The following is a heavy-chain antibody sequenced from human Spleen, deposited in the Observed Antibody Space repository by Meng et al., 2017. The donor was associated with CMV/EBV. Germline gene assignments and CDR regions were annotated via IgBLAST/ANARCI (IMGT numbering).Heavy chain of an antibody. CDR2: ISSTSSYI. D-gene: IGHD1-26*01. Sequence: GGSLRLSCTASGFTFSDYSMNWVRQASGKGLEWVASISSTSSYIYYADSVKGRFNISRDNAKNSLYLQMNSLRAEDTAVYYCARDPIYHYSGSYSGYFDYWGQGTLVTVSS. J-gene: IGHJ4*02. CDR3: ARDPIYHYSGSYSGYFDY. V-gene: IGHV3-21*01. CDR1: GFTFSDYS.